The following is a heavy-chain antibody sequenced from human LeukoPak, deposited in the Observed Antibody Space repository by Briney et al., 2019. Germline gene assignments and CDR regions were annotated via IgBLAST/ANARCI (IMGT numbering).Heavy chain of an antibody. V-gene: IGHV4-34*01. J-gene: IGHJ4*02. D-gene: IGHD2-15*01. CDR2: INHSGST. CDR1: GGSFSGYY. CDR3: ARGSRGSGGSCYRN. Sequence: PSETLSLTCAVYGGSFSGYYWSWIRHPPGKGLEWIGEINHSGSTNYNPSLKSRVTISVDTSKNQFSPKLSSVTAADTAVYYCARGSRGSGGSCYRNWGQGTLVTVSS.